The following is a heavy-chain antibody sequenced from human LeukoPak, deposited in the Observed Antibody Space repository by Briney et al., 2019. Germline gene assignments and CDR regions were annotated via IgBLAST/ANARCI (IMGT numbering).Heavy chain of an antibody. V-gene: IGHV4-39*07. CDR1: GGSISSSSYY. CDR3: ARDRSSCSGGSCTEVLDY. D-gene: IGHD2-15*01. CDR2: IYHSGST. Sequence: SETLSLTCTVSGGSISSSSYYWGWIRQPPGKGLEWIGSIYHSGSTYYNPSLKSRVTISVDTSKNQFSLKLSSVTAADTAVYYCARDRSSCSGGSCTEVLDYWGQGTLVTVSS. J-gene: IGHJ4*02.